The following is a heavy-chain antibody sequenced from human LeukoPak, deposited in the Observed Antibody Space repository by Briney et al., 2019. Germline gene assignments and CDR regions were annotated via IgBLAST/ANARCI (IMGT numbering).Heavy chain of an antibody. CDR3: ARDRDYGSGIFDY. J-gene: IGHJ4*02. Sequence: ASVKVSCKASGYTFTDQYIHWVRQAPGQGLEWMGWNNPNSGATKYAQKFQGRVTMTRDTSISTAYMELNRLRSDDTAVYYCARDRDYGSGIFDYWGQGTLVTVSS. D-gene: IGHD3-10*01. CDR1: GYTFTDQY. V-gene: IGHV1-2*02. CDR2: NNPNSGAT.